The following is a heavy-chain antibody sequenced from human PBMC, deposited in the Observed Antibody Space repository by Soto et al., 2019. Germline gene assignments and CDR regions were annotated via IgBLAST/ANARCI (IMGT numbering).Heavy chain of an antibody. Sequence: QVQLVESGGGVVQPGRSLRLSCAASGFTFSSYGMHWVRQAPGKGLEWVAVIWYDGSNKYYADSVKGRFTISRDNSKNTLYLPMNSMRAEDTAVYHCARDGAFLSGGSCYSRYYCMHVWGQGRTVTVSS. CDR2: IWYDGSNK. D-gene: IGHD2-15*01. J-gene: IGHJ6*02. V-gene: IGHV3-33*01. CDR3: ARDGAFLSGGSCYSRYYCMHV. CDR1: GFTFSSYG.